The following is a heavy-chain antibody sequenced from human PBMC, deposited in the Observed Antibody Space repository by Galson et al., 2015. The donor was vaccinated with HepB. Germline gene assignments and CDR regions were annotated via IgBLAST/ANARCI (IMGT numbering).Heavy chain of an antibody. D-gene: IGHD1-26*01. Sequence: SLRLSCAASGFTFSSYAMHWVRQAPGKGLEYVSAISSNGGSTYYANSVKDRFTISRDNSKNTLYLQMGSLRAEDMAVYYCARDLRAGATRWYFDLWGRGTLVTVSS. CDR3: ARDLRAGATRWYFDL. V-gene: IGHV3-64*01. CDR1: GFTFSSYA. CDR2: ISSNGGST. J-gene: IGHJ2*01.